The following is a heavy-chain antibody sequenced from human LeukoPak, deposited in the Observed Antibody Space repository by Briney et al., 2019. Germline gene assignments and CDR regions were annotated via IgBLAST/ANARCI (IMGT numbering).Heavy chain of an antibody. Sequence: TGGPLRLSCAASGFTFSSYAMSWVRQAPGKGLEWVSAISGSGGSTYYADSVKGRFTISRDNSKNTLYLQMNNLRAEDTAVFYCAKDRWGSRWFDPWGQGTLVTVSS. J-gene: IGHJ5*02. CDR3: AKDRWGSRWFDP. V-gene: IGHV3-23*01. D-gene: IGHD2-21*01. CDR1: GFTFSSYA. CDR2: ISGSGGST.